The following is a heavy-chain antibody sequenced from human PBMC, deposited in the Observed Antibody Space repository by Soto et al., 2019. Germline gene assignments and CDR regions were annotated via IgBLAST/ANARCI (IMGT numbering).Heavy chain of an antibody. CDR3: ARGVIP. V-gene: IGHV4-31*03. D-gene: IGHD2-21*01. CDR1: GCSISSGGYY. Sequence: QVQLQESGPGLVKPSQTLSLTCTVSGCSISSGGYYWSWLRQHPGKGLEWIGSIYYSGSTYYNPSLKSRVTVSVDTAKNQFSLKRSSVTAADTAFYECARGVIPWGQGTLGTVSS. CDR2: IYYSGST. J-gene: IGHJ5*02.